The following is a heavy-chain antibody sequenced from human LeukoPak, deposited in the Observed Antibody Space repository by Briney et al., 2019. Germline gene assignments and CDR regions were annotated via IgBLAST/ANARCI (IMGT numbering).Heavy chain of an antibody. Sequence: GASVKVSCKASGYTFTGYYMHWVRQAPGQGLEWMGWINPNSGGTNYAQKFQGRVTMTRDTSISTAYMELSSLRSEDTAVYYCARDRTYSGYGPNDKNFDYWGQGTLVTVSS. CDR2: INPNSGGT. J-gene: IGHJ4*02. D-gene: IGHD5-12*01. CDR1: GYTFTGYY. V-gene: IGHV1-2*02. CDR3: ARDRTYSGYGPNDKNFDY.